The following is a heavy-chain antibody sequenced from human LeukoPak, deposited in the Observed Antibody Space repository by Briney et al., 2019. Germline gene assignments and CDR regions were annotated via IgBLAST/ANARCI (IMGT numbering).Heavy chain of an antibody. V-gene: IGHV3-7*03. CDR1: GFTFSSYW. D-gene: IGHD2-15*01. CDR2: INQDGSVK. J-gene: IGHJ4*02. Sequence: GGSLRLSCAASGFTFSSYWMSWVRQAPGKGLEWVANINQDGSVKYYVDFVKGRFTISRDNAKNSLYLQMHSLRAEDAAVYYCAKAPVTSCRGAFCYPFDYWGQGTLVTVSS. CDR3: AKAPVTSCRGAFCYPFDY.